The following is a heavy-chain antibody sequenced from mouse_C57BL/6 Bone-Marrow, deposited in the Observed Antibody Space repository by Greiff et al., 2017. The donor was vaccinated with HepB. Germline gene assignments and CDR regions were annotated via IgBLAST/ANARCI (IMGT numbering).Heavy chain of an antibody. J-gene: IGHJ1*03. D-gene: IGHD2-4*01. V-gene: IGHV14-2*01. CDR3: ARRGNDDYDGYFDV. Sequence: VQLQQSGAELVKPGASVKLSCTASGFNIKDYYMHWVKQRTEQGLEWSGRIDPEDGETKYAPKFQGKATITADTSSNTAYLQLSSLTSEDTAVYYCARRGNDDYDGYFDVWGTGTTVTVSS. CDR1: GFNIKDYY. CDR2: IDPEDGET.